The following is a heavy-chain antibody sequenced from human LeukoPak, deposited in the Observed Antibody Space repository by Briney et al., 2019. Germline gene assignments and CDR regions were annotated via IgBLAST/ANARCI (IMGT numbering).Heavy chain of an antibody. CDR3: ARSSYTSFYDILTGYPPPFLDY. CDR1: GYTFTSYG. CDR2: ISAYNGNT. Sequence: ASVKVSCKDSGYTFTSYGISWVRQAPGQGLEWMGWISAYNGNTNYAQKLQGRVTMTTDTSTSTAYMELRSLRSDDTAVYYCARSSYTSFYDILTGYPPPFLDYWGQGTLVTVSS. V-gene: IGHV1-18*01. D-gene: IGHD3-9*01. J-gene: IGHJ4*02.